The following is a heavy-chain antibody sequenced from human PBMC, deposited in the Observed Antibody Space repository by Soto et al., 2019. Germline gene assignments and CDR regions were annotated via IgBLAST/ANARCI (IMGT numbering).Heavy chain of an antibody. J-gene: IGHJ4*02. V-gene: IGHV3-30*18. CDR2: ISYDGSNK. Sequence: PGGFLRLSCAASGFTFSSYGMHWVRQAPGKGLEWVAVISYDGSNKYYADSVKGRFTISRDNSKNTLYLQMNSLRAEDTAVYYCAKDLTLYGSGKNYYFDYWGQGTLVTVSS. CDR3: AKDLTLYGSGKNYYFDY. D-gene: IGHD3-10*01. CDR1: GFTFSSYG.